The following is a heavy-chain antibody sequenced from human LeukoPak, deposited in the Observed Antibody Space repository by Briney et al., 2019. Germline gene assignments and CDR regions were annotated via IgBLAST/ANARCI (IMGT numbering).Heavy chain of an antibody. V-gene: IGHV4-39*01. J-gene: IGHJ4*02. Sequence: PSETLSLTCTVSGGSISSSAYYWGWVRQPPGKGLEWIGTIYYSGSTNYNPSLKSRVTMSVDTSKNQFSLKLNSLTAADTAVYYCTRRVKNSSDYWGQGTLVTLSS. D-gene: IGHD6-6*01. CDR1: GGSISSSAYY. CDR2: IYYSGST. CDR3: TRRVKNSSDY.